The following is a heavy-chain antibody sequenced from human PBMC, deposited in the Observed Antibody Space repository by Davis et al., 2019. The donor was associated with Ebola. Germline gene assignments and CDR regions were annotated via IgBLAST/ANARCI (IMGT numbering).Heavy chain of an antibody. J-gene: IGHJ2*01. CDR2: INPDKGVT. V-gene: IGHV1-2*02. D-gene: IGHD4-11*01. Sequence: ASVKVSCKGSGYTFSGYYINWLRQAPGQGPEWMGWINPDKGVTKYAQKFQGRITMTRDKSINTVYMEMNTLTNDDTAVYYCARDPLVRKADISTGWYFDLWGRGTVVAVSS. CDR3: ARDPLVRKADISTGWYFDL. CDR1: GYTFSGYY.